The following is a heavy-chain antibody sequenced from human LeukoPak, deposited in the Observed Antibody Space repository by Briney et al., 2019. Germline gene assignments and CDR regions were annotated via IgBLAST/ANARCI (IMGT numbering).Heavy chain of an antibody. V-gene: IGHV4-39*07. CDR3: ARDKPDSSGYYLRALHI. CDR2: IFHSGTT. J-gene: IGHJ3*02. CDR1: GGSISNSNYY. Sequence: PSETLSLTCTVSGGSISNSNYYWGWIRQPPGKGLEWIGSIFHSGTTYYNPSLKSRVTISVDTSKNQFSLKLSSVTAADTAVYYCARDKPDSSGYYLRALHIWGQGTMVTVSS. D-gene: IGHD3-22*01.